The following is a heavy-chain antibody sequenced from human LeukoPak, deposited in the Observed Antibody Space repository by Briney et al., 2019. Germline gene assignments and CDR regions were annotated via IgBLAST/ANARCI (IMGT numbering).Heavy chain of an antibody. Sequence: SETLSLTCTVSGYSISSGYYWGWIRQPPGKGLEWIGSIYHSGSTYYNPSLKSRVTISVDTSKNQFSLKLSPVTAADTAVYYCARGPYYYGSGSYTDIDYWGQGTLVTVSS. CDR3: ARGPYYYGSGSYTDIDY. CDR1: GYSISSGYY. D-gene: IGHD3-10*01. CDR2: IYHSGST. J-gene: IGHJ4*02. V-gene: IGHV4-38-2*02.